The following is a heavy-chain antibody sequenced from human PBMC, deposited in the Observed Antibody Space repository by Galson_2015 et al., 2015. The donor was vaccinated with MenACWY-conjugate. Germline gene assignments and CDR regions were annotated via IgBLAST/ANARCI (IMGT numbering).Heavy chain of an antibody. J-gene: IGHJ4*02. CDR2: ISTGSSTI. CDR1: GFTFSSYS. D-gene: IGHD6-13*01. Sequence: SLRLSCAASGFTFSSYSTNWVRQAPGKGLEWISYISTGSSTIFYADSVKGRFAISRDNAKNSLYLQMNSLRDEDTAVYYCARDSSSSWYYFDYWGQGTLVTVSS. CDR3: ARDSSSSWYYFDY. V-gene: IGHV3-48*02.